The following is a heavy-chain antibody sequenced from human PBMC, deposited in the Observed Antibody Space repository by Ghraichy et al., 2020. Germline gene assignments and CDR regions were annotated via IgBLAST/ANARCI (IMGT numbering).Heavy chain of an antibody. CDR3: AKANVEMATRGGATS. Sequence: GSLRLSCAASGFTFSSYAMSWVRQAPGKGLEWVSAISGSGGSTYYADSVKGRFTISRDNSKNTLYLQMNSLRAEDSAVYYCAKANVEMATRGGATSWGQGTLVTVSS. V-gene: IGHV3-23*01. J-gene: IGHJ5*02. CDR2: ISGSGGST. CDR1: GFTFSSYA. D-gene: IGHD5-24*01.